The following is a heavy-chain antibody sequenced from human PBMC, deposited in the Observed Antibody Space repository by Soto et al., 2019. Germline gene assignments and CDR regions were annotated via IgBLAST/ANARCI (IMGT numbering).Heavy chain of an antibody. CDR1: GYTFTSYY. CDR2: INPSGGST. CDR3: ARAPIAAKKNDWFDP. Sequence: ASVKVSCKAPGYTFTSYYMHWVRQAPGQGLEWMGIINPSGGSTSYAQKFQGRVTMTRDTSTSTVYMELSSLRSEDTAVYYCARAPIAAKKNDWFDPWGQGTLVTVS. V-gene: IGHV1-46*01. J-gene: IGHJ5*02. D-gene: IGHD6-13*01.